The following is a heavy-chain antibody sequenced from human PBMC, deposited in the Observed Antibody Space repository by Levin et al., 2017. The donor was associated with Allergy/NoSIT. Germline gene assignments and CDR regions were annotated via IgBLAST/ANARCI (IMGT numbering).Heavy chain of an antibody. J-gene: IGHJ4*02. CDR2: ISYDGSNK. Sequence: GESLKISCAASGFTFSSYAMHWVRQAPGKGLEWVAVISYDGSNKYYADSVKGRFTISRDNSKNTLYLQMNSLRAEDTAVYYCARDEGGGMATMGYFDYWGQGTLVTVSS. V-gene: IGHV3-30*04. CDR3: ARDEGGGMATMGYFDY. D-gene: IGHD5-24*01. CDR1: GFTFSSYA.